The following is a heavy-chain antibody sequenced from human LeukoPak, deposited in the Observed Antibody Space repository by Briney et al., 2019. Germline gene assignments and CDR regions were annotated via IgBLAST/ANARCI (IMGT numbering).Heavy chain of an antibody. CDR2: ISSSSSYT. CDR3: ARDATYYYDSSGYAFDI. J-gene: IGHJ3*02. CDR1: GFTFSDYY. D-gene: IGHD3-22*01. V-gene: IGHV3-11*05. Sequence: GGSLRLSCAASGFTFSDYYMSWIRQAPGKGLERVSYISSSSSYTNYADSVKGRFTISRDNAKNSLYLQMNSLRAEDTAVYYCARDATYYYDSSGYAFDIWGQGTMVTVSS.